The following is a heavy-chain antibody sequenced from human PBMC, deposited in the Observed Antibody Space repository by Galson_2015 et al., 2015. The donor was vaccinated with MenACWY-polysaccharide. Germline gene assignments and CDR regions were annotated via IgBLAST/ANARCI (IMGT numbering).Heavy chain of an antibody. CDR3: ARRHDSECFHLDYGMDD. CDR1: GFTFSSYG. J-gene: IGHJ6*02. CDR2: MRNDDSNE. D-gene: IGHD3-16*01. V-gene: IGHV3-33*01. Sequence: SLRLSCATSGFTFSSYGIHWVRQAPGKGLEWVALMRNDDSNEYYADSVKGRFTISRDKSKNTVFLEMNSLRAEDTAVYYCARRHDSECFHLDYGMDDWGQGTTVTV.